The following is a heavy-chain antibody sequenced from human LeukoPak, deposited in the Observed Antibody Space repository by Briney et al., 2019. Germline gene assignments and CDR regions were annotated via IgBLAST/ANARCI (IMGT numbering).Heavy chain of an antibody. CDR1: GFTFNSYT. D-gene: IGHD5-18*01. J-gene: IGHJ4*02. V-gene: IGHV3-64*01. CDR2: ISSDGGST. Sequence: GGSLRLSCAASGFTFNSYTMHWVRQAPGKGLEYVSGISSDGGSTYYANSVKGRFTISRDSSKNTLYLQMGSLRAEDTAVYYCARDRADGYNYGDYFDNWGQGTLVTVSS. CDR3: ARDRADGYNYGDYFDN.